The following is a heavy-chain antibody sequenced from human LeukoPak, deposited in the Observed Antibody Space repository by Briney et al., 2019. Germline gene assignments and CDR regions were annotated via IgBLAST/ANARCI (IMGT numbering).Heavy chain of an antibody. CDR1: GFTFSKSW. CDR3: TRDGGDSTKTAFDM. J-gene: IGHJ3*02. V-gene: IGHV3-72*01. CDR2: IRRGTNNYTT. Sequence: GGSLRLPCAASGFTFSKSWMGWVRQAPGKGLEWVGRIRRGTNNYTTEYAASVKGRFIISRDDSKNSLYLHMNSLKTEDTAVYHCTRDGGDSTKTAFDMWGQGTMVTVSS. D-gene: IGHD2/OR15-2a*01.